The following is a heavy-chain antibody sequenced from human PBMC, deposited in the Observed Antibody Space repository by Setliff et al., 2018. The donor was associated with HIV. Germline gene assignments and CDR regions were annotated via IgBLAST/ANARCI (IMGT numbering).Heavy chain of an antibody. V-gene: IGHV3-30*03. Sequence: GALRLSCAASGFTFSTHGMHWVRQAPGKGLEWVSVISYDGNNKYYADSVKGRFTISRDNSKNTLYLQMNSLRAEDTAVYYCARDRVNEGVPFDIWGRGTMVTVSS. J-gene: IGHJ3*02. CDR3: ARDRVNEGVPFDI. CDR2: ISYDGNNK. D-gene: IGHD3-3*01. CDR1: GFTFSTHG.